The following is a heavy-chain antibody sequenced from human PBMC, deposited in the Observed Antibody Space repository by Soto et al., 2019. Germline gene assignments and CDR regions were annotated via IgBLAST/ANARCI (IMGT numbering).Heavy chain of an antibody. Sequence: SETLSLTCTVSGGSISSYYWSWIRQPPGKGLEWIGYIYYSGSTNYNPSLKSRVTISVDTSKNQFSLKLSSVTAADTAVYYCARGVIQLYYYYYMDVWGKGTTVTVSS. CDR1: GGSISSYY. CDR2: IYYSGST. D-gene: IGHD3-16*02. V-gene: IGHV4-59*12. J-gene: IGHJ6*03. CDR3: ARGVIQLYYYYYMDV.